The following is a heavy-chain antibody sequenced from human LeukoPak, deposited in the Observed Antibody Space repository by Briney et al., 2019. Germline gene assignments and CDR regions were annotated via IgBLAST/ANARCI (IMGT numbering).Heavy chain of an antibody. CDR3: TTDVKPDYYDSSGLFDY. CDR1: GFTFSNAW. D-gene: IGHD3-22*01. Sequence: GGSLRLSCAASGFTFSNAWMSWVRQAPGKGLEWVGRIKSKTDGGTTDYAAPVKGRFAISRDDSKNTLYLQMNSLKTEDTAVYYCTTDVKPDYYDSSGLFDYWGQGTLVTVSS. CDR2: IKSKTDGGTT. J-gene: IGHJ4*02. V-gene: IGHV3-15*01.